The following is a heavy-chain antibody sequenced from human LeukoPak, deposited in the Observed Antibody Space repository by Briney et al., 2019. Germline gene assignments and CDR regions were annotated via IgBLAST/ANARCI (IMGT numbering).Heavy chain of an antibody. CDR2: IYSGGSGGAT. CDR3: ARGDFWSGYSNN. V-gene: IGHV3-53*01. Sequence: GGSLRLSCAASGITVSDNYMSWVRQAPGKGLEWVSFIYSGGSGGATYYADSVKGRFTISRDNSKNTLYLQMNSLRAEDTAVYYCARGDFWSGYSNNWGQGTLVTVSS. J-gene: IGHJ4*02. D-gene: IGHD3-3*01. CDR1: GITVSDNY.